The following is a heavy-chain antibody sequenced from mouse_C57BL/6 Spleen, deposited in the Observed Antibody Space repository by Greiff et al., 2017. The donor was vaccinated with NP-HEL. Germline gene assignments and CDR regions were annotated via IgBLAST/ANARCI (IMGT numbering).Heavy chain of an antibody. J-gene: IGHJ4*01. V-gene: IGHV7-1*01. CDR3: ARDPYWDGDMDY. CDR1: GFTFSDFY. CDR2: SRNKANDYTT. D-gene: IGHD4-1*01. Sequence: EVMLVESGGGLVQSGRSLRLSCATSGFTFSDFYMEWVRQAPGKGLEWIATSRNKANDYTTEYSASVKGRFIVSRDTSQSILYLQMNTLRAEDTAIYYCARDPYWDGDMDYWGQGTSVTVSS.